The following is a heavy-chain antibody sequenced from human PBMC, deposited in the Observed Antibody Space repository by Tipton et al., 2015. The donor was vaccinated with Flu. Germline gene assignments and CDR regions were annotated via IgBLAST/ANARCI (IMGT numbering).Heavy chain of an antibody. V-gene: IGHV1-8*01. CDR2: MNPNSGYA. CDR3: ATDAGSLDY. Sequence: VQLVQSGPEVRKPGASVRVSCKASGYTFTSYDVNWVRLATGQGLEWMGWMNPNSGYAGYAQKFQGRVTMTRNTSISTAYLELTSLRSDDTAIYYCATDAGSLDYWGQGTVVTVSS. J-gene: IGHJ4*02. CDR1: GYTFTSYD. D-gene: IGHD1-26*01.